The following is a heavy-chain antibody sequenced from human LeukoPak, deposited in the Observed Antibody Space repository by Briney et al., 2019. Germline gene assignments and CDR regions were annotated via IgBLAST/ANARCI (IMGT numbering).Heavy chain of an antibody. J-gene: IGHJ4*02. Sequence: GGSLRLSCAASGFTFSTYGMHWVRQAPGKGLEWVAVIWFDGSNQYYVDSVRGRFSISRDNSKNTLYLQMSSLRAEDTAVYYCVRVLRSDDRAFDSWGQGTLVTVSS. CDR1: GFTFSTYG. D-gene: IGHD3-22*01. V-gene: IGHV3-33*01. CDR2: IWFDGSNQ. CDR3: VRVLRSDDRAFDS.